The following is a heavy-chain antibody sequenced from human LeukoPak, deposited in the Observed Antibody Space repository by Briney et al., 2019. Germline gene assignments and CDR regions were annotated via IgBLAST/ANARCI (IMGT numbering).Heavy chain of an antibody. CDR3: ARGSRVAVAGTGFDY. V-gene: IGHV3-7*01. J-gene: IGHJ4*02. Sequence: GGSLRLSCAASGFTFSSYWMSWVHQAPGKGLEWVANIKQDGSEKYYVDSVKGRFTISRDNAKNSLYLQMNSLRAEDTAVYYCARGSRVAVAGTGFDYWGQGTLVTVSS. CDR1: GFTFSSYW. CDR2: IKQDGSEK. D-gene: IGHD6-19*01.